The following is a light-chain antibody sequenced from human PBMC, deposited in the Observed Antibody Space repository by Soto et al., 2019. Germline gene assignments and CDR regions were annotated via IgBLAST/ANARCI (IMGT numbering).Light chain of an antibody. CDR2: DAS. Sequence: DIQMTQAPSTVSASVGESLTITGRASQSISSWLAWYQQKPGKAPKLLIYDASSLQSGVQSRFSGSGSGTEFTLTINSMQPEEFATYYCQQANSFPYTCGQGTKVDIK. J-gene: IGKJ2*01. CDR3: QQANSFPYT. CDR1: QSISSW. V-gene: IGKV1-12*01.